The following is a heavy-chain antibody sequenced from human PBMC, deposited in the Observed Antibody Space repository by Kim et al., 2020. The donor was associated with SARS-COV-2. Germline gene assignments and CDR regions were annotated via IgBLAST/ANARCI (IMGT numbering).Heavy chain of an antibody. V-gene: IGHV4-34*01. CDR2: INHSGST. Sequence: SETLSLTCAVYGGSFSGYYWSWIRQPPGKGLEWIGEINHSGSTNYNPSLKSRVTISVDTSKNQFSLKLSSVTAADTAVYYCARGRIVLRYFDWHELNWFDPWGQGTLVTVSS. D-gene: IGHD3-9*01. J-gene: IGHJ5*02. CDR3: ARGRIVLRYFDWHELNWFDP. CDR1: GGSFSGYY.